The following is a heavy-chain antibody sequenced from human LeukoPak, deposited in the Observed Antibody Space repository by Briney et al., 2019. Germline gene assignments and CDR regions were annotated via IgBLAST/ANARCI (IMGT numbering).Heavy chain of an antibody. J-gene: IGHJ4*02. V-gene: IGHV3-21*01. CDR1: GFTFSSYS. CDR2: ISSSSSYI. CDR3: ATYDYGSGSYNFPFDY. D-gene: IGHD3-10*01. Sequence: GGSLRLSCAASGFTFSSYSMNWVRQAPGKGLEWVSSISSSSSYIYYADSVKGRFTISRDNAKNSLYLQMNSLRAEDTAVYYCATYDYGSGSYNFPFDYWGQGTLVTVSS.